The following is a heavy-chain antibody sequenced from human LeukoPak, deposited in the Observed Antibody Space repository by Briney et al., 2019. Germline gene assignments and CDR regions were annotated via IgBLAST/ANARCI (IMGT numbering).Heavy chain of an antibody. D-gene: IGHD1-26*01. CDR3: ARDRSGSYAHFDY. J-gene: IGHJ4*02. CDR1: GFTFSSYW. V-gene: IGHV3-7*01. CDR2: IKLDGSEK. Sequence: GGSLRLSCAASGFTFSSYWMSWVRQAPGKGLEWVANIKLDGSEKYYLDSVKGRFTISRDNAKKSLYLQMNSLRDEDTAVYYCARDRSGSYAHFDYWGQGTLVTVSS.